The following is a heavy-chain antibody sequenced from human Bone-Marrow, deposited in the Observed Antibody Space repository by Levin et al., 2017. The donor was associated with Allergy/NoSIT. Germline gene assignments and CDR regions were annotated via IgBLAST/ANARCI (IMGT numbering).Heavy chain of an antibody. J-gene: IGHJ3*02. D-gene: IGHD3-10*01. CDR1: GFTFSSYG. CDR3: AKDQHRGLWPSGSYAFDI. CDR2: ISYDGSNK. V-gene: IGHV3-30*18. Sequence: GESLKISCAASGFTFSSYGMHWVRQAPGKGLEWVAVISYDGSNKYYADSVKGRFTISRDNSKNTLYLQMNSLRAEDTAVYYCAKDQHRGLWPSGSYAFDIWGQGTMVTVSS.